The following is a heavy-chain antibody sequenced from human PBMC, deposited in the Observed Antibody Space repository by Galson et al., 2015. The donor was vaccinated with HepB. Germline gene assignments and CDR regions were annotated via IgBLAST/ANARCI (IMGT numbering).Heavy chain of an antibody. CDR1: GYTFTSYY. V-gene: IGHV1-46*01. CDR3: AREGCGGDCDTTDAFDI. D-gene: IGHD2-21*02. J-gene: IGHJ3*02. CDR2: INPSGGST. Sequence: SVKVSCKASGYTFTSYYMHWVRQAPGQGFGWMGIINPSGGSTSYAQKFQGRVTMTRDTSTSTVYMELSSLRSEDTAVYYCAREGCGGDCDTTDAFDIWGQGTMVTVSS.